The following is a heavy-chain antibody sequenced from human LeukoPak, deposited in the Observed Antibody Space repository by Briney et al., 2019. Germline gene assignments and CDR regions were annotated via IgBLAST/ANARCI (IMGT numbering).Heavy chain of an antibody. Sequence: GGSLRLSCAASGFTFSSYAMSWVRQAPGKGLEWVSAISGSSDSTYYVDSVKGRFTISRDNPKNTLYLQMNSLRAEDTAVYYCAKDRSYSYGGIDYWGQGTLVTVSS. CDR3: AKDRSYSYGGIDY. J-gene: IGHJ4*02. CDR1: GFTFSSYA. V-gene: IGHV3-23*01. CDR2: ISGSSDST. D-gene: IGHD5-18*01.